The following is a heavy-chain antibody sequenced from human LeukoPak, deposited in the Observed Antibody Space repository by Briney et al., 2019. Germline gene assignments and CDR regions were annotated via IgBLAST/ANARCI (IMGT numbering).Heavy chain of an antibody. V-gene: IGHV4-39*01. CDR3: ARRGIVPAAIKGFDP. CDR2: IYYSGST. D-gene: IGHD2-2*02. CDR1: GGSISSSSYY. Sequence: PSETLSLTCTVSGGSISSSSYYWGWIRQPPGKGLEWIGSIYYSGSTYYNPSLKSRVTISVDTSKNQFSLKLSSVTAADTAVYYCARRGIVPAAIKGFDPWGQGTLVTVSS. J-gene: IGHJ5*02.